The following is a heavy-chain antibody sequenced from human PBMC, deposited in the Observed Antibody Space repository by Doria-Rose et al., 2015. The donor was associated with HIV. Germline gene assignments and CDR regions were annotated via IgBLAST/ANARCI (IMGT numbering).Heavy chain of an antibody. CDR2: ISSTSAYI. V-gene: IGHV3-21*01. Sequence: VQLVQSGGGLVRPGGSLRLSCATSGFTFSSHRINWVLQAPGNGLEWVYSISSTSAYINYADSVRGRFTISRDNARNLLYLQMDSLRAEDTAIYYCATGVTLDYWGQGTLVTVSS. CDR3: ATGVTLDY. CDR1: GFTFSSHR. D-gene: IGHD3-10*01. J-gene: IGHJ4*02.